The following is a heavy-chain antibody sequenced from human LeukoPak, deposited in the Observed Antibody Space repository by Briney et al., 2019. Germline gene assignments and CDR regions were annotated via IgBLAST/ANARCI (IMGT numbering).Heavy chain of an antibody. J-gene: IGHJ5*02. CDR3: ARHQAILLWFGELSWFDP. D-gene: IGHD3-10*01. CDR2: IYYSGST. CDR1: GGSISSSSYY. V-gene: IGHV4-39*01. Sequence: SETLSLTCTVSGGSISSSSYYWGWIRQPPGKGLEWIGSIYYSGSTYYNPSLKSRVTISVDTSKNQFSLKLSSVTAADTAVYYCARHQAILLWFGELSWFDPWGQGTLVTVSS.